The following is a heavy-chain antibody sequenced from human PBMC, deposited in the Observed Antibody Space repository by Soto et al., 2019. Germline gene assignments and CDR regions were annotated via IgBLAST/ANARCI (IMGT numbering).Heavy chain of an antibody. J-gene: IGHJ4*02. D-gene: IGHD3-16*02. CDR1: GFTISSYG. Sequence: QVQLVESGGGVVQPGRSLRLSCAASGFTISSYGMHWVRQAPGKGLEWVAVIWYDGSNKYYADSVKGRFTISRDNSKNTLYLQMNSLGAEDTAVYYCARVGEDDYVWGSYRLPDYWGQGTLVTVSS. CDR2: IWYDGSNK. CDR3: ARVGEDDYVWGSYRLPDY. V-gene: IGHV3-33*01.